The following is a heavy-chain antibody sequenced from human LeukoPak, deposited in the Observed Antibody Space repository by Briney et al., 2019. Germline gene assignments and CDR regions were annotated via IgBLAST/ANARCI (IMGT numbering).Heavy chain of an antibody. CDR1: GYRFTSHW. J-gene: IGHJ4*02. D-gene: IGHD1-26*01. CDR3: ARQGDYSRGEHYFHS. V-gene: IGHV5-51*01. CDR2: IDPRDSET. Sequence: GESLKISCKGSGYRFTSHWIAWVRQKPGKGLEWMGIIDPRDSETKYSPSFQGQVTISVDRSITTAFLQWSSLKASDTAMYFCARQGDYSRGEHYFHSWGQGTLVTVSS.